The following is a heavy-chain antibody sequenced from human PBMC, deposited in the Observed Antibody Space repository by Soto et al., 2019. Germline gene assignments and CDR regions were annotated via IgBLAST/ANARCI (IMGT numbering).Heavy chain of an antibody. V-gene: IGHV3-11*03. D-gene: IGHD3-10*01. Sequence: GSLRLSCAASGFTFSDYYMSWIRQAPGKGMEWVSYISSSSSYTNYADSVKGRFTISRDNAKNSLYLQMNSLRAEVTAVYYCARFGEDAYGMDVWGQGTTVTVSS. CDR2: ISSSSSYT. J-gene: IGHJ6*02. CDR3: ARFGEDAYGMDV. CDR1: GFTFSDYY.